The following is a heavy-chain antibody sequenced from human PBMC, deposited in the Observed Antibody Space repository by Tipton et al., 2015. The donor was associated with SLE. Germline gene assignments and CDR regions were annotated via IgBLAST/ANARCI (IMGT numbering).Heavy chain of an antibody. V-gene: IGHV4-59*11. D-gene: IGHD4-23*01. CDR3: ARDRPMGGYSVRYYYGLDV. Sequence: TLSLTCTVSVGSITNHYWNWIRQPPGKGPEWIGYIHYSGTTHDNPSLKSRVTMSVDMSKNQFSLRPTSVTAADTAVYYCARDRPMGGYSVRYYYGLDVWGQGTTVTVSS. CDR1: VGSITNHY. J-gene: IGHJ6*02. CDR2: IHYSGTT.